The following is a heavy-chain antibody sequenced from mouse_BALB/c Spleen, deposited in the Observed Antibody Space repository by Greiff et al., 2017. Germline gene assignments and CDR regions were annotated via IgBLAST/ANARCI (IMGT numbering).Heavy chain of an antibody. CDR1: GFSLTSYG. J-gene: IGHJ3*01. Sequence: VKLQESGPGLVAPSQSLSITCTVSGFSLTSYGVHWVRQPPGKGLEWLGVIWAGGSTNYNSALMSRLSISKDNSKSQVFLKMNSLQTDDTAMYSCASYLGRGAWFAYWGRGTLVTVSA. CDR2: IWAGGST. D-gene: IGHD4-1*01. V-gene: IGHV2-9*02. CDR3: ASYLGRGAWFAY.